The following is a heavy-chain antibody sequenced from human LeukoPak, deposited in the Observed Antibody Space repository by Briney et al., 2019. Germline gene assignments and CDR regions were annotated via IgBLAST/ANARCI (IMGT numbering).Heavy chain of an antibody. CDR2: MNPNSGNT. V-gene: IGHV1-8*01. CDR1: GYTFTSYD. Sequence: ASVKVSCKASGYTFTSYDINWVRRATGQGLEWMGWMNPNSGNTGYAQKFQGRVTMTRNTSISTAYMELSSLRSEDTAVYYCARGDGIMTPFDPWGQGTLVTVSS. CDR3: ARGDGIMTPFDP. J-gene: IGHJ5*02. D-gene: IGHD3-16*01.